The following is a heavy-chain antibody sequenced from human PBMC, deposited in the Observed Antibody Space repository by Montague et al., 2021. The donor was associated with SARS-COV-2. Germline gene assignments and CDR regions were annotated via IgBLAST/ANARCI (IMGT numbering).Heavy chain of an antibody. Sequence: PALVKPTQTLTLTCTFSGFSLSTSGMCVSWIRQPPGKALEWLALIDWDDDKYYSTSLKTRLTISKDTSKNQVVLTMTNMDPVDTATYYCARIAVDIVGATQGGFAYWGQGTLVTVSS. D-gene: IGHD1-26*01. CDR1: GFSLSTSGMC. CDR3: ARIAVDIVGATQGGFAY. CDR2: IDWDDDK. V-gene: IGHV2-70*01. J-gene: IGHJ4*02.